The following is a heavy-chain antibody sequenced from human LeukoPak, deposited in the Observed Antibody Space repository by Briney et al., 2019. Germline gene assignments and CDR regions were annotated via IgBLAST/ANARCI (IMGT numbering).Heavy chain of an antibody. CDR3: ARLGEWLVYDAFHI. CDR1: GFSFGTYA. J-gene: IGHJ3*02. D-gene: IGHD6-19*01. V-gene: IGHV3-23*01. CDR2: ITNSGDST. Sequence: GGSLRLSCPVSGFSFGTYALSWVSQAPGTGLGSVSGITNSGDSTYYAASMKGRITISRDNPKNTLYMQMNSLRAEDTAVYYCARLGEWLVYDAFHIWGQGTMVTVSS.